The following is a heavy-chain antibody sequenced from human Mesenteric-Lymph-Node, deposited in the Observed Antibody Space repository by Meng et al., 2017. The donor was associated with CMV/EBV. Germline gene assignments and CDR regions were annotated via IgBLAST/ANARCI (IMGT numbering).Heavy chain of an antibody. J-gene: IGHJ4*02. D-gene: IGHD6-13*01. V-gene: IGHV1-2*02. Sequence: ASVKVSCKASGYTFTDYYIHWVRQAPGQGLEWMGWIYPDSGGTNFAQRFQDRVTMARDTSISTAYMELTRLTSDDTAIYYCARISPGIAAALDYWGQGTLVTVSS. CDR1: GYTFTDYY. CDR2: IYPDSGGT. CDR3: ARISPGIAAALDY.